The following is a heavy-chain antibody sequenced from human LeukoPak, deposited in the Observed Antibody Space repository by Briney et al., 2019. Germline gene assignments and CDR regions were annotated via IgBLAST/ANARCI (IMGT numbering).Heavy chain of an antibody. CDR3: ATSGLSRFGF. Sequence: GGSLRLSCAASGFTFSSYEMNWVRQAPGKGLEWVSAFSGGGGSTYYADSVKSRFTISRDNSKNTLYLQMNSLRAEDTAVYFCATSGLSRFGFWGQGTLVTVSS. D-gene: IGHD2/OR15-2a*01. J-gene: IGHJ4*02. V-gene: IGHV3-23*01. CDR2: FSGGGGST. CDR1: GFTFSSYE.